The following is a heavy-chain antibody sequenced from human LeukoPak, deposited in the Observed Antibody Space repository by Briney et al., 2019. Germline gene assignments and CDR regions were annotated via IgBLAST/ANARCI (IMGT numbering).Heavy chain of an antibody. V-gene: IGHV3-74*01. CDR3: ARGYYDSNDSNRSNWFEP. J-gene: IGHJ5*02. D-gene: IGHD3-22*01. Sequence: PGGSLRLSCAASGFTFSSHWMHWVRQAPGKGLVWVSRLNTDGSSTVHADSVRGRFTISRDNAKNTLYLRMNSLRAEDTAVYYCARGYYDSNDSNRSNWFEPWGQGTLVTVSS. CDR2: LNTDGSST. CDR1: GFTFSSHW.